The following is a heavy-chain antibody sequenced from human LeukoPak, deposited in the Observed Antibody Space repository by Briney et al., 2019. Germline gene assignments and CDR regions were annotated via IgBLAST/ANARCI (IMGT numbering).Heavy chain of an antibody. CDR2: LYYSGST. V-gene: IGHV4-39*01. J-gene: IGHJ4*02. D-gene: IGHD6-13*01. CDR1: GGSISSRTYY. Sequence: SETLSLTCTVSGGSISSRTYYWGWIRQPPGKGLEWIGTLYYSGSTYYNPSLKSRVNISVDTSKNQLFLKLSSVTAADTAVYYCARLEGSSSSWYGGYWGQGTLVTVSS. CDR3: ARLEGSSSSWYGGY.